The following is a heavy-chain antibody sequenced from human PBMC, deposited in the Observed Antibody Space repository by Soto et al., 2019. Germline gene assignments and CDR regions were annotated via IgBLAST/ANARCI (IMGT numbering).Heavy chain of an antibody. J-gene: IGHJ2*01. D-gene: IGHD4-17*01. CDR2: INPGNGNT. Sequence: QVQVVQSGAEVKKPGASVKVSCKASGYTFTSYAMHWVRQAPGQSLEWMGWINPGNGNTRDSQKFQGRVTITRDTSASTAYMELSSLGYEDTAVYYCATGASSVTTFYFALGGRGTLVTVSS. CDR1: GYTFTSYA. CDR3: ATGASSVTTFYFAL. V-gene: IGHV1-3*01.